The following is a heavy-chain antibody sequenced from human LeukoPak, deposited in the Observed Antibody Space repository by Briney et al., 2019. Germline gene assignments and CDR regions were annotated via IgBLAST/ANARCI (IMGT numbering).Heavy chain of an antibody. CDR2: INPNSGGT. J-gene: IGHJ4*02. V-gene: IGHV1-2*02. Sequence: ASVKVSCKPSVYTFTGYXXXXXXXXXXXXXXXXXXINPNSGGTDYAQKFQGRVTMTRDTSISTAYMELSSLRSDDTAVYFCARGGAYCGGDCYSDYWGQGTLVTVSS. D-gene: IGHD2-21*01. CDR1: VYTFTGYX. CDR3: ARGGAYCGGDCYSDY.